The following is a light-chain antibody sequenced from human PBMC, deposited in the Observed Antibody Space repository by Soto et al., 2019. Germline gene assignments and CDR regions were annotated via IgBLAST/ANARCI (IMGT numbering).Light chain of an antibody. J-gene: IGKJ2*01. Sequence: EIVLTQSPGTVSLSPGERATLSCRASQSVSSSYLAWYQQKPGQAPRLLIYGASRRATGIPDRFSGGGSGTDFTLTISRLEPEDSAVYYCQQYGNSPPYTFGQGTKLEIK. CDR1: QSVSSSY. V-gene: IGKV3-20*01. CDR2: GAS. CDR3: QQYGNSPPYT.